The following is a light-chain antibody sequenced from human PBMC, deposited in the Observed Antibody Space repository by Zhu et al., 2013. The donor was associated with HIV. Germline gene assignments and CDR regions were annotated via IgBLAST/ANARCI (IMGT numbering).Light chain of an antibody. CDR3: QQSYTVHPLS. CDR1: QSISTY. J-gene: IGKJ4*01. CDR2: AAS. V-gene: IGKV1-39*01. Sequence: DIQMTQSPSSLSASVGDRVTITCRASQSISTYLHWYQQKPGKAPKLLIYAASSLQSGVPSRFSGTGSGTDFTLTISSLQPEDSATYYCQQSYTVHPLSFGGGTKVE.